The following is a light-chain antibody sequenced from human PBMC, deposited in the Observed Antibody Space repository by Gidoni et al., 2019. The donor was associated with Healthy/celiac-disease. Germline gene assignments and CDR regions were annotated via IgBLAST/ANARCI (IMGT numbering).Light chain of an antibody. J-gene: IGKJ5*01. Sequence: DILITPSPDSLAVSLGERATINCKSSQSVLYSSNNKNYLAWYQQKPGQPPKLLIYWASTREAGVPDRFSGSGSGKDFTLTISSLQAEDVAVYYCQQYYSTPITFGQGTRLEIK. V-gene: IGKV4-1*01. CDR3: QQYYSTPIT. CDR2: WAS. CDR1: QSVLYSSNNKNY.